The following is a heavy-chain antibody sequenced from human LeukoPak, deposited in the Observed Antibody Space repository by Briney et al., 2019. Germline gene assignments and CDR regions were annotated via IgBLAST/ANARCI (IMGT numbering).Heavy chain of an antibody. J-gene: IGHJ4*02. D-gene: IGHD6-13*01. Sequence: GGSLRLSCAASGFTFSSYAMSWVRQAPGKGLEWVSAISGSGGSTYYADSVKGRFTISRDNSKNTLYLQMNSLRAEDTAVYYCAKDGSAAAVPGGYFDYWGQGTLVTVSS. V-gene: IGHV3-23*01. CDR1: GFTFSSYA. CDR3: AKDGSAAAVPGGYFDY. CDR2: ISGSGGST.